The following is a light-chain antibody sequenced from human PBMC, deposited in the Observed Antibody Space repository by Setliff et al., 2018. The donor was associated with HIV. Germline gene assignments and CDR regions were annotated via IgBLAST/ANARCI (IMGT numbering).Light chain of an antibody. J-gene: IGLJ1*01. V-gene: IGLV2-23*01. CDR2: QGT. Sequence: QSALTQPASVSGSPGQSITISCTGTSSDVGRYNLVSWYQQHPGKAPKLMIYQGTKRPSGVSNRFSGSKSGNTASPTISGLQAEDEADYYCCSNTGSNTYVFGTGTKVTVL. CDR1: SSDVGRYNL. CDR3: CSNTGSNTYV.